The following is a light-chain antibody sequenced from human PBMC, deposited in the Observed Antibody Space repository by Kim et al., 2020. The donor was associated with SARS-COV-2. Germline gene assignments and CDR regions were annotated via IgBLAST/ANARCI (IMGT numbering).Light chain of an antibody. CDR2: AAS. CDR3: QQYYSYPCT. V-gene: IGKV1-8*01. Sequence: ASAGDRVTITCRASQGISSYLAWYQQKPGKAPKLLIYAASTLQSGVPSRFSGSGSGTDFTLTISCLQSEDFATYYCQQYYSYPCTFGQGTKVEIK. J-gene: IGKJ1*01. CDR1: QGISSY.